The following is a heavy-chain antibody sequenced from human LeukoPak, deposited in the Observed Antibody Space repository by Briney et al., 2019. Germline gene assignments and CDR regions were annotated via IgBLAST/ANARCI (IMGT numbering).Heavy chain of an antibody. CDR3: ARDYGGNSNWFDP. J-gene: IGHJ5*02. V-gene: IGHV4-59*01. D-gene: IGHD4-23*01. CDR1: GGSISSYY. CDR2: IYYSGST. Sequence: SETLSLTCTVSGGSISSYYWSWIRQPPGKGLEWIGYIYYSGSTNYNPSLESRVTISVDTSKNQFSLKLSSVTAADTAVYYCARDYGGNSNWFDPWGQETLVTVSS.